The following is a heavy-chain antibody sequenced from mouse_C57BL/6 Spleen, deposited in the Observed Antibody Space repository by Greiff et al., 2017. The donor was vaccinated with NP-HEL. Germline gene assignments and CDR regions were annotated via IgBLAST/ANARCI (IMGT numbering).Heavy chain of an antibody. D-gene: IGHD2-2*01. Sequence: VQLQQSGPELVKPGASVKISCKASGYAFSSSWMNWVKQRPGQGLEWIGRIYPGDGDTNYNGKFKGKATLTVDKSSSTAYMQLSSLAAEDSAVYFCARGGGYDVGNYFDYWGQGTTLTVSS. V-gene: IGHV1-82*01. J-gene: IGHJ2*01. CDR2: IYPGDGDT. CDR3: ARGGGYDVGNYFDY. CDR1: GYAFSSSW.